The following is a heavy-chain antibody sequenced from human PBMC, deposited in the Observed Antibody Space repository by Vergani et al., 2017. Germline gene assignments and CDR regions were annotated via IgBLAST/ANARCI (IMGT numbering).Heavy chain of an antibody. D-gene: IGHD3-10*01. J-gene: IGHJ6*02. CDR3: VRVPLIRGGSGNYGINNYHGMDV. CDR2: VNQDGSEK. CDR1: GFISSSYW. V-gene: IGHV3-7*01. Sequence: EGQLVESGGDWVQRGGSLRLSCAASGFISSSYWMSWVRQAPGQGLEWVANVNQDGSEKYYVDSVRGRFTISRDNAKNSIYLQMNSLRAEDTAVYFCVRVPLIRGGSGNYGINNYHGMDVWGQGTTVIVSS.